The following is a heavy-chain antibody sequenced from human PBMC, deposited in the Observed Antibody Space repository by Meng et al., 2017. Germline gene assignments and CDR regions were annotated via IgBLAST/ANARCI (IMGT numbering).Heavy chain of an antibody. V-gene: IGHV4-4*02. CDR2: IFHTGNT. Sequence: QLQESGPGLVKPSGTLSLTCAVSGGSFSSGNWWGWVRQPPGKGLEWIGEIFHTGNTNYNPSLQSRVSLSIDKSKSQFSLKMISVTAADTAIYYCVNYCSGGKCSPNEKTQHWGQGTLVTVSS. CDR3: VNYCSGGKCSPNEKTQH. D-gene: IGHD2-15*01. CDR1: GGSFSSGNW. J-gene: IGHJ1*01.